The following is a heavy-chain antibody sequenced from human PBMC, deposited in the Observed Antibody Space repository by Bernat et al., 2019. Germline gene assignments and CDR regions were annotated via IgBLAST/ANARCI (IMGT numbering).Heavy chain of an antibody. Sequence: QLQLQESGPGLVKPSETLSLTCTVSVGSISSSSYYWGWIRQPPGKGLEWIGSIYYSGSTYYTPSLKSRVTISVDTSKNQFSLKRSSVTAADTAVCDCAKTYYDFWSGCYRENWLDAWGQGTLVTVSS. CDR1: VGSISSSSYY. CDR3: AKTYYDFWSGCYRENWLDA. D-gene: IGHD3-3*01. V-gene: IGHV4-39*01. J-gene: IGHJ5*02. CDR2: IYYSGST.